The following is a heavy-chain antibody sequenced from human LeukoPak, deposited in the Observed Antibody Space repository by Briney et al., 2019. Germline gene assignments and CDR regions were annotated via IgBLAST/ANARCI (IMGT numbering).Heavy chain of an antibody. CDR1: GFTFSSYA. Sequence: GGSLRLSCAASGFTFSSYAMSWVRQAPGKGLEWVSAISGSGGSTYYADSVKGRFTISRDNSKNTLYLQMNSLRAEDTAVYYCAKTHGGVATIKYFRHWGQGTLVTVPS. J-gene: IGHJ1*01. CDR2: ISGSGGST. V-gene: IGHV3-23*01. D-gene: IGHD5-12*01. CDR3: AKTHGGVATIKYFRH.